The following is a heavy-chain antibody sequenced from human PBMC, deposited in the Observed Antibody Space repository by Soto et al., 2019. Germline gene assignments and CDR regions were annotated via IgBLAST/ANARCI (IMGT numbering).Heavy chain of an antibody. V-gene: IGHV3-30*18. CDR1: GFTFSDYG. J-gene: IGHJ6*02. D-gene: IGHD3-10*01. Sequence: VQMVESGGGVVQPGKSLRLTCAASGFTFSDYGMHWVRRAPRKGLEWVTVVSYDGSSEYYADSVKGRFTISRDNSKNTLHLQMNSLRPEDTAVYYCAKAGYCVRGNCYDYYRYGMDVWGQGTTVTV. CDR3: AKAGYCVRGNCYDYYRYGMDV. CDR2: VSYDGSSE.